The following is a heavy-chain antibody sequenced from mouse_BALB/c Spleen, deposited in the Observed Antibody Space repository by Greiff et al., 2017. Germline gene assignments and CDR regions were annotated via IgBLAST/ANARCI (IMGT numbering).Heavy chain of an antibody. J-gene: IGHJ4*01. V-gene: IGHV5-17*02. CDR1: GFTFSSFG. D-gene: IGHD1-1*01. CDR3: ARQATVVADSMDY. Sequence: EVKLMESGGGLVQPGGSRKLSCAASGFTFSSFGMHWVRQAPEKGLEWVAYISSGSSTIYYADKVKGRFTISRDNPKNTLFLQMTSRRSEDTAMYYCARQATVVADSMDYWGEGTTVTVSS. CDR2: ISSGSSTI.